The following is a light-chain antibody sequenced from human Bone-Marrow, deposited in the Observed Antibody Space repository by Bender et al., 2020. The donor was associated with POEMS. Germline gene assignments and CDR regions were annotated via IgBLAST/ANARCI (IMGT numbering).Light chain of an antibody. CDR3: CSYTGTYTWL. V-gene: IGLV2-11*01. J-gene: IGLJ3*02. Sequence: QSALTQPASVSASPGQSVTISCTGTSNDVGGYDFVSWYQQHPGKAPKFIIYDVNKRPSGVPNRFSGSKSGNTASLTISGLHAEDEADYYCCSYTGTYTWLFGGGTKLTVL. CDR1: SNDVGGYDF. CDR2: DVN.